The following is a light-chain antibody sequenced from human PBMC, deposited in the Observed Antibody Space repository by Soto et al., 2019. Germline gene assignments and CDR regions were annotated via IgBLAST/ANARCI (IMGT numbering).Light chain of an antibody. CDR3: QQYGSSPA. CDR2: GAS. Sequence: EIVLTQSPGTLSLSPGERATLSCRASQSVSSSYLAWYQQKPGQAPRLLIYGASSRATGSPDRFSGSGSGTDFTLTISRLEPEDFALYYCQQYGSSPAFGGGPKVEIK. J-gene: IGKJ4*01. CDR1: QSVSSSY. V-gene: IGKV3-20*01.